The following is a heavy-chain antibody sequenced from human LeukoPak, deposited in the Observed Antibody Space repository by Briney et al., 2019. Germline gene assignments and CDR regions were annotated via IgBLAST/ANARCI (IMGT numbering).Heavy chain of an antibody. CDR2: INPNSGNT. CDR3: ASSDSSSWYNWFDP. Sequence: ASVKVSCKASGYTFTGYYMHWVRQAPGQGLEWMGWINPNSGNTGYAQKFQGRVTMTRNTSISTAYMELSSLRSEDTAVYYCASSDSSSWYNWFDPWGQGTLVTVSS. J-gene: IGHJ5*02. V-gene: IGHV1-8*02. D-gene: IGHD6-13*01. CDR1: GYTFTGYY.